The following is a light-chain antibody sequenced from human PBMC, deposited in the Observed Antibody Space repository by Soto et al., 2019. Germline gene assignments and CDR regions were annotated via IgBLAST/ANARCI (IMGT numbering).Light chain of an antibody. CDR3: QQYDSYSPWT. CDR1: QSISSW. J-gene: IGKJ1*01. V-gene: IGKV1-5*03. CDR2: KAS. Sequence: DIQMTQSPSTLSASVGDRVTITCRASQSISSWLAWYQQKPGKAPKLLIYKASSLESGVPSRFSGSGSGTAFTLTISSLQHDDFATYYCQQYDSYSPWTFGQGTKVEIK.